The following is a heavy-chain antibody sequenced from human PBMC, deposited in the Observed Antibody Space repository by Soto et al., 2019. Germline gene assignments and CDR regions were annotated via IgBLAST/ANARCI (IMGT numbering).Heavy chain of an antibody. CDR1: GGTFSSYT. V-gene: IGHV1-69*02. Sequence: QVQLVQSGAEVKKPGSSVTVSCKASGGTFSSYTISWVRQAPGQGLAWMGRIIPILGIANYGQMFQVRVTITAYKSTSTDYLELSDLRSEHTAVYYCARPCSGSPLAKFDYRGEGNLVTVSS. CDR2: IIPILGIA. J-gene: IGHJ4*02. D-gene: IGHD1-26*01. CDR3: ARPCSGSPLAKFDY.